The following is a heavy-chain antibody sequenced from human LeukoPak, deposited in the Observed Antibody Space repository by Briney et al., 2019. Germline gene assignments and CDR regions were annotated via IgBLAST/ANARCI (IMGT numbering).Heavy chain of an antibody. D-gene: IGHD3-16*01. CDR3: AKDMSWGNDAFDI. CDR2: ISGSGGST. Sequence: GGSLRLSCAASGFTFSSYAMSWVRQAPGKGLEGVSAISGSGGSTYYADSVKGRFTISRDNSKNTLYLQMNSLRAEDTAVYYCAKDMSWGNDAFDIWGQGTMVTVSS. J-gene: IGHJ3*02. CDR1: GFTFSSYA. V-gene: IGHV3-23*01.